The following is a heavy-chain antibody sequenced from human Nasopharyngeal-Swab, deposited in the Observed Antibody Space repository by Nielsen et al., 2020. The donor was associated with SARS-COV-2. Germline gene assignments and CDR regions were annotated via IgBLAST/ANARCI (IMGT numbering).Heavy chain of an antibody. CDR2: INVDKGNT. CDR1: GYSFTYYN. CDR3: ARLGAAGDFDY. D-gene: IGHD6-13*01. V-gene: IGHV1-3*01. J-gene: IGHJ4*02. Sequence: ASVKVSCKASGYSFTYYNIHWVRQAPGQSLEWMGWINVDKGNTKGSQQFQGRVTITRDTSASTAYMEVSSLRSEDTAVYYCARLGAAGDFDYWGQGTLVTVSS.